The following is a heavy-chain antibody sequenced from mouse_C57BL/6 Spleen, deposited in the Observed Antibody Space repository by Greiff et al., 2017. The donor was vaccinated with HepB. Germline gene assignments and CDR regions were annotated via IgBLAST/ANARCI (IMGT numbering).Heavy chain of an antibody. V-gene: IGHV1-54*01. CDR3: ARGYGSTPAWFAY. CDR2: INPGSGGT. Sequence: VQLQQSGAELVRPGTSVKVSCKASGYAFTNYLIEWVKQRPGQGLEWIGVINPGSGGTNYNEKFKGKATLTADKSSSTAYMQLSSLTSEDSAVYFCARGYGSTPAWFAYWGQGTLVTVSA. J-gene: IGHJ3*01. CDR1: GYAFTNYL. D-gene: IGHD1-1*01.